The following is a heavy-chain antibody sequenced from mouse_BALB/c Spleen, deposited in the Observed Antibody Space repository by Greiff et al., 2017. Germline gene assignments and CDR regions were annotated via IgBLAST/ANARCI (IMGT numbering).Heavy chain of an antibody. V-gene: IGHV7-3*02. D-gene: IGHD2-12*01. Sequence: EVKVEESGGGLVQPGGSLRLSCATSGFTFTDYYMSWVRQPPGKALEWLGFIRNKANGYTTEYSASVKGRFTISRDNSQSILYLQMNTLRAEDSATYYCARDMNDGFAYWGQGTLVTVSA. CDR3: ARDMNDGFAY. J-gene: IGHJ3*01. CDR2: IRNKANGYTT. CDR1: GFTFTDYY.